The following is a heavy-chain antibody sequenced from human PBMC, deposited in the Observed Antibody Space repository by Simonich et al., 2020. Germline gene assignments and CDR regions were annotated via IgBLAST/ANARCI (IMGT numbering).Heavy chain of an antibody. D-gene: IGHD7-27*01. CDR2: IKPNSGGT. Sequence: QVQLVQSGAEVKKTGASVKVSVKAAGYTFNGNYMHWVRQAPGQGIEWMGWIKPNSGGTNYAQKFQGRVTMTRDTSISTAYMELSRLRSDDTAVYYCARGRLTGDKGAFDIWGQGTMVTVSS. J-gene: IGHJ3*02. CDR3: ARGRLTGDKGAFDI. CDR1: GYTFNGNY. V-gene: IGHV1-2*02.